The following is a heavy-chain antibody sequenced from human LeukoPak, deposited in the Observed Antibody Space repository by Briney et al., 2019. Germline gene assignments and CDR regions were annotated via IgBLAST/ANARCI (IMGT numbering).Heavy chain of an antibody. Sequence: SETLSLTCAVYGGSFSGYYWSWIRQPPGKGLEWIGEINHSGSTNYNPSLKSRVTISVDTSKNQFSLKLSSVTAADTAVYYCARRRPSTSCYDYWGQGTLVTVSS. J-gene: IGHJ4*02. D-gene: IGHD2-2*01. V-gene: IGHV4-34*01. CDR2: INHSGST. CDR3: ARRRPSTSCYDY. CDR1: GGSFSGYY.